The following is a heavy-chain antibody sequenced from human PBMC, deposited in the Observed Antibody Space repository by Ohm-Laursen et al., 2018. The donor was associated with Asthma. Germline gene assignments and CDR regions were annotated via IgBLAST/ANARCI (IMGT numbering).Heavy chain of an antibody. Sequence: SLRLSCAASGFTFDDYAMHWVRQAPGKGLEWVSGISWNSGSIGYADSVKGRFTISRDNAKNSLYLQMNSLRAEDTALYYCAKDRLRWTPPDAFDIWGQGTMVTVSS. J-gene: IGHJ3*02. CDR1: GFTFDDYA. CDR2: ISWNSGSI. V-gene: IGHV3-9*01. D-gene: IGHD4-23*01. CDR3: AKDRLRWTPPDAFDI.